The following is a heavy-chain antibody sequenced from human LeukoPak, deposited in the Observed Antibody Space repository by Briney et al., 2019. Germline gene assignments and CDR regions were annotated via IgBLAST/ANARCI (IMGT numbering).Heavy chain of an antibody. Sequence: GGSLRLSCAASEFTFSSYSMNWVRQAPGKGLECVSSISSSSSYIYYADSVKGRFTISRDNAKNSLYLQMNSLRAEDTAVYYCARDSGYYYDSSGYYPWGQGTLVTVSS. CDR3: ARDSGYYYDSSGYYP. V-gene: IGHV3-21*01. D-gene: IGHD3-22*01. CDR1: EFTFSSYS. CDR2: ISSSSSYI. J-gene: IGHJ5*02.